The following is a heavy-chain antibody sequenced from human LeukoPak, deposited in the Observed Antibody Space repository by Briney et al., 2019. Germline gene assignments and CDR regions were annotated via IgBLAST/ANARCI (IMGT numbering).Heavy chain of an antibody. J-gene: IGHJ4*02. V-gene: IGHV3-73*01. CDR1: GFMFSGSA. Sequence: PGGSLRLSCADSGFMFSGSAMHWVRQASGKGLEWVGRIRSKVKSYATAYAVSVKGRFTISRDDSKDTAYLQMNSLKTEDTAVYYCTDLPGDWGQGTLVTVSS. CDR3: TDLPGD. CDR2: IRSKVKSYAT.